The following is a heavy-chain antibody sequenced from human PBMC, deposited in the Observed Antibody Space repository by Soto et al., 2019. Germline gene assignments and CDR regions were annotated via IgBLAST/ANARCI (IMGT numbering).Heavy chain of an antibody. CDR1: GYSFTSYW. Sequence: GESLKISCKGSGYSFTSYWISWVRQMPGKGLEWMGRIDPSDSYTNYSPSFQGHVTISADKSISTAYLQWSSLKASDTAMYYCARHQAVTKQDYYYYGMDVWGQGTTVTVSS. D-gene: IGHD4-17*01. J-gene: IGHJ6*02. CDR2: IDPSDSYT. V-gene: IGHV5-10-1*01. CDR3: ARHQAVTKQDYYYYGMDV.